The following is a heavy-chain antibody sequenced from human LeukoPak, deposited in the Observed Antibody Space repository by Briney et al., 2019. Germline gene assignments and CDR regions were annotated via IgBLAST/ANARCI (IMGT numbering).Heavy chain of an antibody. J-gene: IGHJ6*02. Sequence: GRSLRLSCAASGFTFSSYAMHWVRQAPGKGLEWVAVISYDGNNKYYADSVKGRFTISRDNSKNTLSLQMNSLRAGDTAVYYCAGAPRYFDWSYYYYGMAVWGQGTTVTVSS. CDR2: ISYDGNNK. CDR3: AGAPRYFDWSYYYYGMAV. CDR1: GFTFSSYA. V-gene: IGHV3-30-3*01. D-gene: IGHD3-9*01.